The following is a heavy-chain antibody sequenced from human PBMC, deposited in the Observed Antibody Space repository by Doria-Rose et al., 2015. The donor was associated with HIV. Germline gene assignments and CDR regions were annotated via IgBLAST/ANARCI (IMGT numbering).Heavy chain of an antibody. CDR2: INWDGGST. Sequence: APGKGLEWVSNINWDGGSTGYADSVKGRFTISRDNAKNSLYLQMNDLRAEDTALYYCAREVRSTIDARGNWFDPWGQGTLVTVSA. D-gene: IGHD6-6*01. J-gene: IGHJ5*02. V-gene: IGHV3-20*03. CDR3: AREVRSTIDARGNWFDP.